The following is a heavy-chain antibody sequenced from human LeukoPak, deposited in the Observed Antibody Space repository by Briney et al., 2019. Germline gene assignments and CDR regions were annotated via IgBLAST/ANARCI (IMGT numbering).Heavy chain of an antibody. CDR3: ARYYYDSSGYSVDGAFDI. D-gene: IGHD3-22*01. CDR2: ISSRSSYI. Sequence: GGSLRLSCAASGFTFSSYSMNWVRQAPGKGLEWVSSISSRSSYIYYADSVKGRFTISRDNAKNSLYLQMNSLRAEDTAVYYCARYYYDSSGYSVDGAFDIWGQGTMVTVSS. V-gene: IGHV3-21*01. CDR1: GFTFSSYS. J-gene: IGHJ3*02.